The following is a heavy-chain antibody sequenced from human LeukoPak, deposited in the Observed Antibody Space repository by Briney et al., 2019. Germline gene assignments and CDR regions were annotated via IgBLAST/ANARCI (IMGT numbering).Heavy chain of an antibody. D-gene: IGHD3-16*02. V-gene: IGHV4-34*01. Sequence: SETLSLTCAVYGGSFSGYYWSWIRQPPGKGLEWSGEINHSGSTNYNPSLKSRVTISVDTSKNQFSLKLSSVTAADTAVYYCARGRGIMGXSYRSHFDYWGQGTLVTVSS. CDR1: GGSFSGYY. CDR3: ARGRGIMGXSYRSHFDY. J-gene: IGHJ4*02. CDR2: INHSGST.